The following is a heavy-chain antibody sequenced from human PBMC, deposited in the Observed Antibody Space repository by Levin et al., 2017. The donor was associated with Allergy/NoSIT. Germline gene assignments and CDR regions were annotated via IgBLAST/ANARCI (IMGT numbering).Heavy chain of an antibody. CDR1: GFTFSSYA. D-gene: IGHD1-26*01. V-gene: IGHV3-23*01. CDR3: ARRGSGSYSVPLIWFDP. Sequence: PGGSLRLSCAASGFTFSSYAMHWVRQARGKGLEWVSTISCSGDSTYYADSVKGLLTISRDNSKNTLSLQMNSLRAEDTAVYYCARRGSGSYSVPLIWFDPWGQGTLVTVSS. CDR2: ISCSGDST. J-gene: IGHJ5*02.